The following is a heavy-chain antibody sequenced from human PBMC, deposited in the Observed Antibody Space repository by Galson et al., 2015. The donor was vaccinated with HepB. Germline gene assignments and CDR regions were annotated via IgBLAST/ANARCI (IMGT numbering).Heavy chain of an antibody. V-gene: IGHV3-48*01. Sequence: SLRLSCAASGFTFSSYSMNWVRQAPGKGLKWVSYISSSSSTIYYADSVKGRFTISRDNAKNSLYLQMNSLRAEDTAVYYCARDGGELLWFGELLAYWGQGTLVTVSS. CDR1: GFTFSSYS. CDR2: ISSSSSTI. CDR3: ARDGGELLWFGELLAY. D-gene: IGHD3-10*01. J-gene: IGHJ4*02.